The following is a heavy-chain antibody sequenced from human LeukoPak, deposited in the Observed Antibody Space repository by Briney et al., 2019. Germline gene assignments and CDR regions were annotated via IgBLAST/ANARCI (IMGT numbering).Heavy chain of an antibody. CDR3: ATIQQNPQPDTTGKLERRKCDAFDI. J-gene: IGHJ3*02. CDR1: GFTLDDYA. Sequence: PGRSLRLFCAASGFTLDDYAMHWVREATGKGLEWVPAISGSGGSTYYADSVKCRFNISRDNSKNKLYLQMNSLRAEDTAVYYCATIQQNPQPDTTGKLERRKCDAFDIWGQGTMVTVSS. V-gene: IGHV3-23*01. CDR2: ISGSGGST. D-gene: IGHD1-1*01.